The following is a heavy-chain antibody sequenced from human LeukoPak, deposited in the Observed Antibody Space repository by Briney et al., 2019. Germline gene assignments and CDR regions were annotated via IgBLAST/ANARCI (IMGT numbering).Heavy chain of an antibody. CDR3: AKGIYSSGWSYFDY. CDR1: VFTFSNSA. J-gene: IGHJ4*01. D-gene: IGHD6-19*01. V-gene: IGHV3-23*01. CDR2: LSGSGITT. Sequence: GGSLRLSCAASVFTFSNSAMSWVRQAPGKGLEWVSTLSGSGITTYYADSVKGRFTISRDNSKNTLYLQMTSLRAEDTAVYYCAKGIYSSGWSYFDYWGHGTLVTVSS.